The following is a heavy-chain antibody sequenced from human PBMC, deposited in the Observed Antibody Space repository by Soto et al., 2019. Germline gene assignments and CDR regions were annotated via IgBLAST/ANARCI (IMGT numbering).Heavy chain of an antibody. CDR2: IYHSGST. Sequence: PSETLSLTCAVSGGSISSGGYSWSWIRQPPGKGLEWIGYIYHSGSTYYDPSLKSRVTISVDRSKNQFSLKLSSVTAADTAVYYCARAYYDFWSGLNWFDPWGQGTLVTVSS. J-gene: IGHJ5*02. V-gene: IGHV4-30-2*01. CDR3: ARAYYDFWSGLNWFDP. CDR1: GGSISSGGYS. D-gene: IGHD3-3*01.